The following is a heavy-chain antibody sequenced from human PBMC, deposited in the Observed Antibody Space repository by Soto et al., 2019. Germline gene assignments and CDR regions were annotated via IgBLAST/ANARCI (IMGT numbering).Heavy chain of an antibody. J-gene: IGHJ6*02. CDR3: ARDIVLVPAPGVFNYYYGMDV. V-gene: IGHV1-46*01. Sequence: ASVKVSCKASGYTFTSYYMHWVRQAPGQGLEWMGIINPSGGSTSYAQKLQGRVTMTRDTSTSTVYMELSSLRSEDTAVYYCARDIVLVPAPGVFNYYYGMDVWGQGTTVTVSS. CDR2: INPSGGST. CDR1: GYTFTSYY. D-gene: IGHD2-2*01.